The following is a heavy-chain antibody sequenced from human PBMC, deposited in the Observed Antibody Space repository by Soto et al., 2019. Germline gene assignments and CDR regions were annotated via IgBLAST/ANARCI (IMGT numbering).Heavy chain of an antibody. CDR3: ARHISNSRYDDYAMDV. V-gene: IGHV5-51*01. Sequence: PGESLKISCKGSGSTFTDYWIGWVRQLPGKGLEWMGIIYPGDSDTRYSPSFHGQVTITADKSTSTAYLQWNTLKASDTAMYYCARHISNSRYDDYAMDVWGQGTTVTVSS. CDR1: GSTFTDYW. D-gene: IGHD1-1*01. J-gene: IGHJ6*02. CDR2: IYPGDSDT.